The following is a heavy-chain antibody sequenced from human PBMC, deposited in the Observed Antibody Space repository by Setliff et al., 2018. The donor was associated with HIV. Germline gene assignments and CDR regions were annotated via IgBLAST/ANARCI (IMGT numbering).Heavy chain of an antibody. CDR2: IKQDGSDM. J-gene: IGHJ4*02. V-gene: IGHV3-7*03. CDR3: AKNWGSRGIWGVFDY. Sequence: PGGSLRLSCVASGLPFYNYWMTWLRRAPGRGLEWVANIKQDGSDMHYIESVKGRFTISRDNSKNTLYLQMNSLRAEDTAIYYCAKNWGSRGIWGVFDYWGQGTLVTVSS. D-gene: IGHD7-27*01. CDR1: GLPFYNYW.